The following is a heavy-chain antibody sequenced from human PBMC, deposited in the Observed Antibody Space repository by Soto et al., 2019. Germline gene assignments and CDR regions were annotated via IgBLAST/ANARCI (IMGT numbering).Heavy chain of an antibody. CDR1: GGSISSYY. J-gene: IGHJ4*02. Sequence: SETLSLTCTVSGGSISSYYWSWIRQPPGKGLEWIGYIYYSGSTNYNPSLKSRVTISVDTSKNQFSLKLSSVTAADTAVYYCARHAALPAVAGKTRGYFDYWGQGTLVTSPQ. CDR2: IYYSGST. CDR3: ARHAALPAVAGKTRGYFDY. D-gene: IGHD6-19*01. V-gene: IGHV4-59*08.